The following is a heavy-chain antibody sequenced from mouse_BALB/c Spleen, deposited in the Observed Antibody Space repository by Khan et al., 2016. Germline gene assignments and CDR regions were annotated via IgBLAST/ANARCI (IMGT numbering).Heavy chain of an antibody. J-gene: IGHJ3*01. CDR3: TRGFPRLAY. CDR1: GFTFSSYW. V-gene: IGHV6-6*02. CDR2: IRLKSDNYAT. D-gene: IGHD3-1*01. Sequence: EVKLEESGGGLVQPGGSMKLSCVASGFTFSSYWMSWVRQSPEKGLEWVAEIRLKSDNYATHYVESVKGKFTISRDDSKSRLYLQMNSLRAEDTGIYYCTRGFPRLAYWGQGTLVTVSA.